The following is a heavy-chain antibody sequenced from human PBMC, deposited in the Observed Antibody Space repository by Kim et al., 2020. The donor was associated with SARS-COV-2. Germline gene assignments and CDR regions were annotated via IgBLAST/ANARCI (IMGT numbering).Heavy chain of an antibody. J-gene: IGHJ4*02. CDR1: GFTFHTFW. D-gene: IGHD2-2*01. Sequence: GGSLRLSCVASGFTFHTFWLRLFRPSPGQGLEWLASINQDESEKYCVDSVKGRFTISRDNAKRSLYLQINSLRADDTAIYYCARLVRRTFDYWGQGTLVTVSS. CDR3: ARLVRRTFDY. CDR2: INQDESEK. V-gene: IGHV3-7*03.